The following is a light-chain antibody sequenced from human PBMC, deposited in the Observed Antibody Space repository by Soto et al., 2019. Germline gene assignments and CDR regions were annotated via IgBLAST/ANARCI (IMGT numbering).Light chain of an antibody. CDR1: SSDVGSYNL. Sequence: QSALTQPASVSGSPGQSITISCTGPSSDVGSYNLVSWYQQHPGKAPKLMIYEGSKRPSGVSNRFSGSKSGNTASLIISGLQAEDEADYYCCSYAGSSTYVFGTGTKVTVL. CDR2: EGS. V-gene: IGLV2-23*01. J-gene: IGLJ1*01. CDR3: CSYAGSSTYV.